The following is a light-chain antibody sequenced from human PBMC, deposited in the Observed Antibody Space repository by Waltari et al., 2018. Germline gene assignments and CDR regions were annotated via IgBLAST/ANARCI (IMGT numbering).Light chain of an antibody. CDR2: GTS. Sequence: VFTPPLGTLSLFPGEIATLSCRASQSVSRYLAWYQQKPGQAPRLLIYGTSNWATGIPDRFSGSGSGTDFSLTISRLEPEDVAVYFCQHYVRLPSTFGQGTKVEIK. CDR1: QSVSRY. J-gene: IGKJ1*01. CDR3: QHYVRLPST. V-gene: IGKV3-20*01.